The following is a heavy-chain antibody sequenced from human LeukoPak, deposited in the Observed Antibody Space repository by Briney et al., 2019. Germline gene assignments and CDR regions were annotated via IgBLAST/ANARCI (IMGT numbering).Heavy chain of an antibody. CDR2: INPNSGGT. CDR1: GYTFTGYY. D-gene: IGHD1-26*01. CDR3: ATYSGSYFSFDY. Sequence: ASVKVSCKASGYTFTGYYMHWVRQAPGQGLEWMGWINPNSGGTNYAQKFQGRVTMTRDTSISTAYMELSRLRSDDTAVYYCATYSGSYFSFDYWGQGTLVTVSS. J-gene: IGHJ4*02. V-gene: IGHV1-2*02.